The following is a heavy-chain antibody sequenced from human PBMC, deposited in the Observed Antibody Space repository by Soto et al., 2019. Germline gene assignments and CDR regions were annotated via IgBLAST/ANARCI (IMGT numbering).Heavy chain of an antibody. J-gene: IGHJ4*02. CDR3: ARDSGSSYSDY. CDR2: ISYDGSNK. V-gene: IGHV3-30-3*01. D-gene: IGHD1-26*01. CDR1: GFTFSSYA. Sequence: QVQLVESGGGVVQPGRSLRLSCAASGFTFSSYAMHWVRQAPGKGLEWVAVISYDGSNKYYADSVKGRFTISRDNSKNTLYLQMNSLRAEDTAVYYCARDSGSSYSDYWGQGTLVTVSS.